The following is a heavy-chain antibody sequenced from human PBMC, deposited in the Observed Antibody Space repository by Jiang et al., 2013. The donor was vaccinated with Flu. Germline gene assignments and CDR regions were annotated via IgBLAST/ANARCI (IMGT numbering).Heavy chain of an antibody. V-gene: IGHV4-38-2*02. D-gene: IGHD7-27*01. CDR3: ARDVTGEGLTASDY. CDR2: IYHSGIT. Sequence: LLKPSETLSLTCTVSGYSISSDYFWGWIRQPPGKGLEWIGSIYHSGITYYNPSLESRVTISVHTSKNQLSLKLNSVTAADTAIYYCARDVTGEGLTASDYWGQGTLVTVSS. CDR1: GYSISSDYF. J-gene: IGHJ4*02.